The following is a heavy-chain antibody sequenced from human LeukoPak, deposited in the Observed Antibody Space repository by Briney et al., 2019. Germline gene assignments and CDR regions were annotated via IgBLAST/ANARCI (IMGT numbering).Heavy chain of an antibody. Sequence: SVKVSCKASGGTFSSYAISWARQAPGQGLEWMGGIIPIFGTANYAQKFQGRVTITTDESTSTAYMELSSLRSEDTAVYYCARAPAYYDFWSGFNWFDPWGQGTLVTVSS. CDR2: IIPIFGTA. V-gene: IGHV1-69*05. J-gene: IGHJ5*02. CDR1: GGTFSSYA. D-gene: IGHD3-3*01. CDR3: ARAPAYYDFWSGFNWFDP.